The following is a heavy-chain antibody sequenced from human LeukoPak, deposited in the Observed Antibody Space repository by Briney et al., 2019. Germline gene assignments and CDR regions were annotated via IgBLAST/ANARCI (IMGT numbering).Heavy chain of an antibody. J-gene: IGHJ2*01. CDR1: GFTVSSNY. CDR3: AKSMTLQWRGFFDL. CDR2: ISDSGANT. D-gene: IGHD6-19*01. V-gene: IGHV3-23*01. Sequence: GGSLRLSCAASGFTVSSNYMSWVRQAPGKGLEWVSTISDSGANTYYADSVRGRFTISRDNSKNTLYLQKNSLRADDTAIYYCAKSMTLQWRGFFDLWGRGTHVTVSS.